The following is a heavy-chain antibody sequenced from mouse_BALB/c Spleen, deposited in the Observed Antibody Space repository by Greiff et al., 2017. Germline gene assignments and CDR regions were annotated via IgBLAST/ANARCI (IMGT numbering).Heavy chain of an antibody. Sequence: EVKLMESGGGLVQPGGSRKLSCAASGFTFRSFGMHWVRQAPEKGLEWVAYISSGSSTIYYADTVKGRFTISRDNPKNTLFLQMTSLRSEDTAMYYCARYDYDGYFDVWGAGTTVTVAS. CDR1: GFTFRSFG. CDR3: ARYDYDGYFDV. CDR2: ISSGSSTI. J-gene: IGHJ1*01. D-gene: IGHD2-4*01. V-gene: IGHV5-17*02.